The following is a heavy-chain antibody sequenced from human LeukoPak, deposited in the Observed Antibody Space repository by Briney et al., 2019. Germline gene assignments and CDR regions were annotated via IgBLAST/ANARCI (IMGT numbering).Heavy chain of an antibody. CDR1: GFTFSSYW. Sequence: GGSLRLSCAASGFTFSSYWMSWVRQARGKGVEGVANIKQDGSEKYYVDSVKGRFTISRDNAKNSLYLQMNSLRAEDTAVYYCARDPVTGAFDIWGQGTMVTVSS. CDR2: IKQDGSEK. CDR3: ARDPVTGAFDI. V-gene: IGHV3-7*01. J-gene: IGHJ3*02. D-gene: IGHD2-8*02.